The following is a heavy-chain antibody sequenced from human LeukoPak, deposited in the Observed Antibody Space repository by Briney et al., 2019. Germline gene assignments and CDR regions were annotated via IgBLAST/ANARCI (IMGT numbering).Heavy chain of an antibody. J-gene: IGHJ3*02. Sequence: PSETLSLTCTVSGGSISSYYWSWIRQPAGKGLEWIGRIYTSGSTNYNPSLKSRVTMSVDTSKNQFSLKLSSVTAADTALYYCARDELVYCGGDCYSDSFDIWGQGTMVTVSS. V-gene: IGHV4-4*07. D-gene: IGHD2-21*02. CDR1: GGSISSYY. CDR3: ARDELVYCGGDCYSDSFDI. CDR2: IYTSGST.